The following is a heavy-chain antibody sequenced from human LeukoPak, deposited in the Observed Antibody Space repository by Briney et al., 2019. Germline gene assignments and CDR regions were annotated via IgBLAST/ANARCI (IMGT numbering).Heavy chain of an antibody. CDR1: GVSFSGYY. CDR3: ARKKIAVAGSYDY. J-gene: IGHJ4*02. Sequence: SETLSLTCAVYGVSFSGYYWSWIRQPPGKGLEWIGEINHSGSTNYNPSLKSRVTISVDTSKNQFSLKLSSVTAADTAVYYCARKKIAVAGSYDYWGQGTLVTVSS. CDR2: INHSGST. V-gene: IGHV4-34*01. D-gene: IGHD6-19*01.